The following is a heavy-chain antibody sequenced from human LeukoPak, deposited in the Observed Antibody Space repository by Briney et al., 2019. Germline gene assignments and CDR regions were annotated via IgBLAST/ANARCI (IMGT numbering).Heavy chain of an antibody. CDR1: GGTFSSYA. V-gene: IGHV1-69*05. CDR3: ARELTYYYGSGSYRLDP. D-gene: IGHD3-10*01. CDR2: IIPIFGAA. J-gene: IGHJ5*02. Sequence: SVKVSCKASGGTFSSYAISWVRQAPGQGLEWMGGIIPIFGAANYAQKFQGRVTITTDESTSTAYMELSSLRSEDTAVYYCARELTYYYGSGSYRLDPWGQGTLVTVSS.